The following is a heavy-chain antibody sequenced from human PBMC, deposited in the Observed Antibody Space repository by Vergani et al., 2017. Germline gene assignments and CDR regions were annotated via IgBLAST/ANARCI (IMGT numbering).Heavy chain of an antibody. V-gene: IGHV4-59*12. Sequence: QVQLQESGPGLVKPSETLSLTCTVSGGSISSYYWSWIRQPPGKGLEWIWYIYYSGSTYYNPSLKSRVTISVDTSKNQFSLKLSSVTAADTAVYYCARERIVGATGGFDYWGQGTLVTVSS. CDR1: GGSISSYY. D-gene: IGHD1-26*01. J-gene: IGHJ4*02. CDR2: IYYSGST. CDR3: ARERIVGATGGFDY.